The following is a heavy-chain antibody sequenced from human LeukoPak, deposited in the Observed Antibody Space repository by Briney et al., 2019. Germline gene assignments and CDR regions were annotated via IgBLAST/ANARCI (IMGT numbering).Heavy chain of an antibody. J-gene: IGHJ5*02. CDR1: GGSFSGYY. CDR3: ARDKSYSSSWYVHNWFDP. D-gene: IGHD6-13*01. CDR2: INHSGST. V-gene: IGHV4-34*01. Sequence: SETLSLTCAVYGGSFSGYYWSWIRQPPGKGLEWIGEINHSGSTNYNPSLKSRVTISVDTSKNQFSLKLSSVTAADTGVYYCARDKSYSSSWYVHNWFDPWGQGTLVTVSS.